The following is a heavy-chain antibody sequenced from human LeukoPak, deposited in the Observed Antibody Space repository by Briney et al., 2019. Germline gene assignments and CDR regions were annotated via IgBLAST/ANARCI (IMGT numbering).Heavy chain of an antibody. V-gene: IGHV4-61*02. CDR3: ARGPYSYDSSGAFDI. J-gene: IGHJ3*02. D-gene: IGHD3-22*01. CDR1: GDSISSGDYY. CDR2: ISSSGST. Sequence: PSETLSLTCTVSGDSISSGDYYWSWIRQPAGKGLEWIGRISSSGSTNYNPSLKSRVTISVDTSKNQLSLKPSSVTAADTAVYFCARGPYSYDSSGAFDIWGQGTMVTVSS.